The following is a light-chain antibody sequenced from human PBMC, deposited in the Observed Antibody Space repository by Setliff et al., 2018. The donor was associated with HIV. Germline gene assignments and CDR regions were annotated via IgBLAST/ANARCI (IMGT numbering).Light chain of an antibody. Sequence: QSVLAQPASVSGSPGQSIATSCTGTSSDIGAYKSVSWYQQHPGKAPKLLIYEDSNRPSRVSDRFSGSKSGNTASLTISGLQTEDEADYYCCSFAITDTYVLGTGTKVTVL. J-gene: IGLJ1*01. V-gene: IGLV2-14*03. CDR1: SSDIGAYKS. CDR3: CSFAITDTYV. CDR2: EDS.